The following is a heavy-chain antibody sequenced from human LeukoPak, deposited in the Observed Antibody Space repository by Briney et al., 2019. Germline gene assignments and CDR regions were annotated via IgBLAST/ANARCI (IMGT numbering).Heavy chain of an antibody. V-gene: IGHV4-61*05. Sequence: SETLSLTCTVSGGSISSSSYYWGWIRQPPGKGLEWIGYVYYTGSTNYNPSLKSRVTISIDTSKNQFSLKLSSVTAADTAVYYCARVPPSDYYDSSGPQPADYWGQGTLVTVSS. CDR2: VYYTGST. J-gene: IGHJ4*02. CDR1: GGSISSSSYY. CDR3: ARVPPSDYYDSSGPQPADY. D-gene: IGHD3-22*01.